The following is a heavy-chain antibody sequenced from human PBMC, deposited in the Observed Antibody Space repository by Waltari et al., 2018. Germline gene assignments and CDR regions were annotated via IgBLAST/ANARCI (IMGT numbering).Heavy chain of an antibody. CDR2: IKLDGSST. CDR3: ARGSFWEWLGGMDV. V-gene: IGHV3-74*03. J-gene: IGHJ6*02. D-gene: IGHD3-3*02. CDR1: GFTYSSYW. Sequence: EVQLVESGGGLVQPGGSLRLSCAASGFTYSSYWMQWVRQAPGKGLVGVSSIKLDGSSTTYADSVKGRFTMSRDNAKNTLSWQMNSLRAEDTAVYYCARGSFWEWLGGMDVWGQGTTVSVS.